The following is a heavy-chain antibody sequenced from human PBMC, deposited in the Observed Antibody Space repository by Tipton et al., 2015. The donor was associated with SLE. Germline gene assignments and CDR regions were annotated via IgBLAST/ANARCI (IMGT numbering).Heavy chain of an antibody. CDR1: GGSISSHY. V-gene: IGHV4-59*11. CDR2: VYYSGST. Sequence: TLSLTCTVSGGSISSHYWSWIRQSPGKELEWFGYVYYSGSTNYNPSLKTRLTMSVDTSRDQFSLTLNSVAAAATGIYYCARAREWNWSPYYMDVWGKGTTVTVSS. J-gene: IGHJ6*03. CDR3: ARAREWNWSPYYMDV. D-gene: IGHD1-1*01.